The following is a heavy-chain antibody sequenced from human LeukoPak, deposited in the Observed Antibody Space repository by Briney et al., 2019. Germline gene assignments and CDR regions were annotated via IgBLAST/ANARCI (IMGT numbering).Heavy chain of an antibody. CDR2: IYYSGST. J-gene: IGHJ4*02. V-gene: IGHV4-59*08. D-gene: IGHD3-10*01. CDR3: ARQGAGVPFDY. Sequence: SETLSLTCTVSGGSIRSYYGSWIRQPPGKGLEWIGYIYYSGSTNYNPSLKSRLTISVDTSKNQFSLKLISVTAADTAVYYCARQGAGVPFDYWGRGTLVTVSS. CDR1: GGSIRSYY.